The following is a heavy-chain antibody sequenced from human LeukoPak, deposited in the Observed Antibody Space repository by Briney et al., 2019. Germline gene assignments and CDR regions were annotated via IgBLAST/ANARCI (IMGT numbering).Heavy chain of an antibody. J-gene: IGHJ4*02. D-gene: IGHD4-17*01. CDR3: ARIATVTTFVFDY. V-gene: IGHV4-34*01. CDR1: GGSFSGYY. CDR2: INHSGST. Sequence: SETLSLTCAVYGGSFSGYYWSWIRQPPGKGLEWIGEINHSGSTNYNPSLKSRVTISVDTSKNQFFLKLSSVTAADTAVYYCARIATVTTFVFDYWGQGTLVTVSS.